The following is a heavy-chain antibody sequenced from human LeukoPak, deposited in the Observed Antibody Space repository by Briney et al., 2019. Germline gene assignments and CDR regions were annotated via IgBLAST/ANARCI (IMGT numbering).Heavy chain of an antibody. J-gene: IGHJ4*02. CDR1: GFTFSSYS. CDR2: ISSSSSYI. D-gene: IGHD1-26*01. V-gene: IGHV3-21*01. Sequence: GGSLRLSCAASGFTFSSYSMTWVRQAPGKGLEWVSSISSSSSYIYYADSVKGRFTISRDNAKNSLYLQMNSLRAEDTAVYYCARLEVGATTSFDYWGQGTLVTVSS. CDR3: ARLEVGATTSFDY.